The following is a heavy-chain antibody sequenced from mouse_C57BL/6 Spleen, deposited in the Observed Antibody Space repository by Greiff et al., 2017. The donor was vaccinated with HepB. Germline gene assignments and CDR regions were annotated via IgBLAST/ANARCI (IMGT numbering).Heavy chain of an antibody. V-gene: IGHV14-2*01. D-gene: IGHD2-5*01. Sequence: EVQLQHSGAELVKPGASVKLSCTASGFNIKDYYMHWVKQRTEQGLEWIGRIDPEDCETKYAPKFMGKSTLTADTSSNPAYLQLSILTSEDTAVYYCATSYYSNYGGAMDYWGQGTSVTVSS. CDR1: GFNIKDYY. CDR3: ATSYYSNYGGAMDY. J-gene: IGHJ4*01. CDR2: IDPEDCET.